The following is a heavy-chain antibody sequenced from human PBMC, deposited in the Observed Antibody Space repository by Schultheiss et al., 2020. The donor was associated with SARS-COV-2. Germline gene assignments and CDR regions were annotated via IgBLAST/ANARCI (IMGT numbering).Heavy chain of an antibody. CDR1: GFTFSSYA. CDR2: ISSNGGST. D-gene: IGHD6-19*01. Sequence: GGSLRLSCSASGFTFSSYAMHWVRQAPGKGLEYVSAISSNGGSTYYADSVKGRFTISRDNSKNTLYLQMSSLRAEDTAVYYCAKSRPHSSGWKLWYYYGMDVWGQGTTVTVSS. V-gene: IGHV3-64D*06. CDR3: AKSRPHSSGWKLWYYYGMDV. J-gene: IGHJ6*02.